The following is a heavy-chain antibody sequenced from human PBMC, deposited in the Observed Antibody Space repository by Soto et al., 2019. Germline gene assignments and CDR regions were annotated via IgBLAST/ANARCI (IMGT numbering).Heavy chain of an antibody. D-gene: IGHD2-21*01. CDR3: ARAKNIGGYSPFDY. J-gene: IGHJ4*02. Sequence: EVQLVESGGGLVQPGGSLRLSCAASGFTFSSYSLNWVRQAPGKGLEWVSYISTRSNSIYYADSVKGRFTTSRDNAKNSLFLQMNSLRDEDMAVYFCARAKNIGGYSPFDYWGRGTLVTVSS. V-gene: IGHV3-48*02. CDR1: GFTFSSYS. CDR2: ISTRSNSI.